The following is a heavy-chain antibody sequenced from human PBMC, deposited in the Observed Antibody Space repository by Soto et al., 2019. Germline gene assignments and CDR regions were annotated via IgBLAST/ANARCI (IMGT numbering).Heavy chain of an antibody. CDR1: GFTFSNYA. V-gene: IGHV3-23*01. Sequence: GGSLRLSCAASGFTFSNYAMSWARQAPGKGLEWVSGTSGNGISTWYADSVKGRFTISRDNSKNRLYLQMNSLRADDAAFYYCAKGSASSRPYYFDSWGQGTLVTVSS. J-gene: IGHJ4*02. CDR2: TSGNGIST. D-gene: IGHD6-6*01. CDR3: AKGSASSRPYYFDS.